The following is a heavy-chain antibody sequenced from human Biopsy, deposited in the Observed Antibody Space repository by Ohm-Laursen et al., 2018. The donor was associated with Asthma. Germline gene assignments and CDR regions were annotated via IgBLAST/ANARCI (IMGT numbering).Heavy chain of an antibody. J-gene: IGHJ6*02. Sequence: SLRLSCAASGFTFDNYTMHWVRQAPGKGLEWVTIISYDGRNTYYADSVEGRFTISRDNSKNTLFLQMSSLRPEDTAVYYCARGGLYYYEYYGMDVWGQGTTVTVSS. CDR3: ARGGLYYYEYYGMDV. CDR1: GFTFDNYT. D-gene: IGHD3/OR15-3a*01. CDR2: ISYDGRNT. V-gene: IGHV3-30*04.